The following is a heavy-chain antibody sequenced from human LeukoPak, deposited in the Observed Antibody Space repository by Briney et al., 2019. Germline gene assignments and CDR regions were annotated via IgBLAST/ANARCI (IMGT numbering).Heavy chain of an antibody. CDR3: AKDAYYYDSSGYSPFDAFDI. CDR2: ISGSGGST. CDR1: GFTFRSYA. D-gene: IGHD3-22*01. V-gene: IGHV3-23*01. Sequence: GGSLRLSCAASGFTFRSYAMSWVRQAPGKGLEWVSAISGSGGSTYYADSVKGRFNISRDNSKNTMHLQMNSLRAEDTAVYYCAKDAYYYDSSGYSPFDAFDIWGQGAMVTVSS. J-gene: IGHJ3*02.